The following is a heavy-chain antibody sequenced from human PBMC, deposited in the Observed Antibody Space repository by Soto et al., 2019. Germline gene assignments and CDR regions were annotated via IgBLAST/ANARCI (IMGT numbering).Heavy chain of an antibody. CDR3: ARIRGYSYGFDL. V-gene: IGHV4-39*01. D-gene: IGHD5-18*01. J-gene: IGHJ5*02. Sequence: SETLSLTCTVSGGSISSSSYYWGWIRQPPGKGLEWIGSIYYSGSTYYNPSLKSRVTISVDTSKNQSSLKLSSVTAADTAVYYCARIRGYSYGFDLWGQGTLVTVSS. CDR2: IYYSGST. CDR1: GGSISSSSYY.